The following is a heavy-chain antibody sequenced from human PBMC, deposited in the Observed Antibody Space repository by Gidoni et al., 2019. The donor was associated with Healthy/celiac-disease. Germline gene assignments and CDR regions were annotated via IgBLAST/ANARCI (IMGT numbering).Heavy chain of an antibody. Sequence: EVQLVESGGGLVKPGGSLRLSCAASGFTFSSYSMNWVRQAPGKGLEWVSSISSSSSYIYYADSVKGRFTISRDNAKNSLYLQMNSLRAEDTAVYYCARDWGVRAPALGHWGQGTLVTVSS. J-gene: IGHJ1*01. CDR1: GFTFSSYS. CDR2: ISSSSSYI. V-gene: IGHV3-21*01. D-gene: IGHD2-8*01. CDR3: ARDWGVRAPALGH.